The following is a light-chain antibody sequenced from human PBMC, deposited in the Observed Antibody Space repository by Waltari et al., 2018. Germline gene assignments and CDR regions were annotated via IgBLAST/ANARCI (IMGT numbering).Light chain of an antibody. Sequence: QLVLTQSPSASAPLGASVKLTCTLSSGHSSDAIAWHQQQPEKGPRYLMKLNSDGSHSKGDGLPARFSGSSPGAERYLTISSRQSEDEADYYCQTWGTGSNGVFGGGTKLTVL. CDR3: QTWGTGSNGV. CDR2: LNSDGSH. J-gene: IGLJ3*02. CDR1: SGHSSDA. V-gene: IGLV4-69*01.